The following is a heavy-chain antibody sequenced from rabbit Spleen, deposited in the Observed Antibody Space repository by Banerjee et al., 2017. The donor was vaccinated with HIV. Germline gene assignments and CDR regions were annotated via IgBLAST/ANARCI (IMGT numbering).Heavy chain of an antibody. Sequence: QEQLEESGGGLVKPEGSLTLTCKASAFSFSDRDVMCWVRQAPGKGLEWIGYIDPIFGRTYYASWVNGRFTISSHNAQNTLYLQLNSLTAADTATYFCVRDLGYDDYSEKGYFNLWGPGTLVTVS. CDR1: AFSFSDRDV. V-gene: IGHV1S45*01. CDR2: IDPIFGRT. CDR3: VRDLGYDDYSEKGYFNL. J-gene: IGHJ4*01. D-gene: IGHD2-1*01.